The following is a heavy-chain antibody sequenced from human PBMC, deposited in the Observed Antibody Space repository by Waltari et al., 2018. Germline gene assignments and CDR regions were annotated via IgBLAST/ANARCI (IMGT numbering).Heavy chain of an antibody. V-gene: IGHV3-30*02. CDR2: IRFDGTTA. CDR3: VKDGDYNLPAYDAFDI. D-gene: IGHD4-17*01. J-gene: IGHJ3*02. Sequence: QVQLTESGGGGVQPGGSLRLPESPAVLTLRTFALPGVRQTPARGLEWVAFIRFDGTTAYYADSVTGRFTVSRDNSENRGYLQMNSLRPEDTGVYHCVKDGDYNLPAYDAFDIWGPGTMVSVSS. CDR1: VLTLRTFA.